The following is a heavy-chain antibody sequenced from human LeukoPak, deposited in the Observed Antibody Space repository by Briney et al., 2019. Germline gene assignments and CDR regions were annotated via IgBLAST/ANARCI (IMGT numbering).Heavy chain of an antibody. V-gene: IGHV3-48*02. CDR2: ISSSSSTI. D-gene: IGHD4-23*01. CDR3: ARVLMTTVVTLSWFDP. J-gene: IGHJ5*02. CDR1: GFTFSSYS. Sequence: GGSLRLSCAASGFTFSSYSMNWVRQAPGKGLEWVSYISSSSSTIYYADSVKGRFTISRDNAKNSLYLQMNSLRDEDTAVYYCARVLMTTVVTLSWFDPWGQGTLVTVSS.